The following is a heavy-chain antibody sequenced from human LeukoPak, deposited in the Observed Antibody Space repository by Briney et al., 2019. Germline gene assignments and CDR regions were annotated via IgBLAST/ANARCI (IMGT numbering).Heavy chain of an antibody. CDR2: IYSGGST. Sequence: GGSLRLSCAASGFTVSSNYMSWVRQAPGKGLEWVSLIYSGGSTYYADSVKGRFTISRDSSKNTLYLQMSSLRAEDTAVYYCARDPARYYGMDVWGQGTTVTVSS. CDR1: GFTVSSNY. CDR3: ARDPARYYGMDV. D-gene: IGHD2-15*01. V-gene: IGHV3-53*01. J-gene: IGHJ6*02.